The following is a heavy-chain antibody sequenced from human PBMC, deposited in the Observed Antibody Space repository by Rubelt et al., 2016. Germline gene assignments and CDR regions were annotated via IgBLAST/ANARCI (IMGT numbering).Heavy chain of an antibody. CDR3: SRMRED. CDR1: GFPFSTYA. Sequence: DVQLLESGGGLVQPGGSLRLSCAASGFPFSTYAMTWVRQAPGKGLEWVSAISVCGDNTYYADPVKGRFTISRENFKSTLYLQMNSLRAEDTAVEFCSRMREDWGQGALVTVSS. CDR2: ISVCGDNT. J-gene: IGHJ4*02. V-gene: IGHV3-23*01.